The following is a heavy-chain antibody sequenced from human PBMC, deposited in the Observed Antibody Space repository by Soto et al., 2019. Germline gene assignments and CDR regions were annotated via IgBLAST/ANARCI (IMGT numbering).Heavy chain of an antibody. J-gene: IGHJ3*01. V-gene: IGHV1-2*04. Sequence: GASVKVSCKASGYTFTGYYMHWVRQAPGQGLEWMGWINPNSGGTNYAQKFQGWVTMTRDTSISTAYMELSRLRSDDTAVYYCARDRVTYFDFWSRYLKEAFDFWGQGTMVT. CDR1: GYTFTGYY. CDR2: INPNSGGT. CDR3: ARDRVTYFDFWSRYLKEAFDF. D-gene: IGHD3-3*01.